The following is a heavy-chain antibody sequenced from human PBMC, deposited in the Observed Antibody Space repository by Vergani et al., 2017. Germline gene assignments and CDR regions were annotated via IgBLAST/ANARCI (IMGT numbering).Heavy chain of an antibody. J-gene: IGHJ4*02. V-gene: IGHV3-15*01. CDR3: TTDERSYYDSSGYYGGYY. Sequence: LESGGGLVQPGGSIRLSCFGSGFTFSTFNMHWVRQIPGKGLEWVGRIKSKTDGGTTDYAAPVKGRFTISRDDSKNTLYLQMNSLKTEDTAVYYCTTDERSYYDSSGYYGGYYWGQGTLVTVSS. CDR1: GFTFSTFN. CDR2: IKSKTDGGTT. D-gene: IGHD3-22*01.